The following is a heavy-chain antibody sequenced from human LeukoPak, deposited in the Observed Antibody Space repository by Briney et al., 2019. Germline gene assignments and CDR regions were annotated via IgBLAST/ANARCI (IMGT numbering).Heavy chain of an antibody. CDR3: ARDRRFLEWLLPYYYYMDV. CDR1: GFTFSSYW. Sequence: PGGSLRLSCAASGFTFSSYWMYWVRQAPGKGLVWVSRINSDGSSTSYADSVKGRFTISRDNAKNSLYLQMNSLRAEDTAVYYCARDRRFLEWLLPYYYYMDVWGKGTTVTVSS. CDR2: INSDGSST. J-gene: IGHJ6*03. V-gene: IGHV3-74*01. D-gene: IGHD3-3*01.